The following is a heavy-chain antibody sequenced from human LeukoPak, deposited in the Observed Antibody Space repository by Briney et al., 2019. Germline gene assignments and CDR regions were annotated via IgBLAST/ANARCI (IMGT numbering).Heavy chain of an antibody. CDR1: GYTFTGSY. J-gene: IGHJ6*02. CDR2: INPNSGGT. CDR3: ARVRASTIFGVITSYGMDV. Sequence: ASVKVSCKASGYTFTGSYMHWVRQAPGQGLEWMGWINPNSGGTGYAQKIQGRVTMTRDTSISTAYMELSRLTSDDTAVYYCARVRASTIFGVITSYGMDVWGQGTTVTVSS. V-gene: IGHV1-2*02. D-gene: IGHD3-3*01.